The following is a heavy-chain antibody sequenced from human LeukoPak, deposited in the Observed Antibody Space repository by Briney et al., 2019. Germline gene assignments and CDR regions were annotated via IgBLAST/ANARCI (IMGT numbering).Heavy chain of an antibody. CDR3: ARSRDSSGYYSDAFDI. V-gene: IGHV3-7*01. D-gene: IGHD3-22*01. Sequence: PGGSLRLSCAASGFTFSNRSMSWVRQAPGKGLEWVANIKQDGSEKYYVDSVKGRFTISRDNAKNSLYLQMNSLRAEDTAVCYCARSRDSSGYYSDAFDIWGQGTMVTVSS. CDR2: IKQDGSEK. J-gene: IGHJ3*02. CDR1: GFTFSNRS.